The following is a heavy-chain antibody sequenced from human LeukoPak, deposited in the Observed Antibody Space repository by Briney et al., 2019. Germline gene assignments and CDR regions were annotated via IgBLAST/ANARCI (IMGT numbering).Heavy chain of an antibody. CDR3: AKDVAVAGFYYFDY. J-gene: IGHJ4*02. D-gene: IGHD6-19*01. Sequence: GRSLRLSCAASGFTFSSYGMHWVRQAPGKGLEWVAVISYDGSNKYYADSVKGRFTICRDNSKNTLYLQMNSLRAEDTAVYYCAKDVAVAGFYYFDYWGQGTLVTVSS. V-gene: IGHV3-30*18. CDR1: GFTFSSYG. CDR2: ISYDGSNK.